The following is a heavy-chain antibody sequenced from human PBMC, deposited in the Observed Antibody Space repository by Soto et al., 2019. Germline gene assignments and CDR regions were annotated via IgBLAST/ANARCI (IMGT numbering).Heavy chain of an antibody. J-gene: IGHJ4*02. CDR3: ARDRYDYGSGNYYNRIDF. CDR1: GGIFSTYA. CDR2: IIPIFGTP. V-gene: IGHV1-69*01. D-gene: IGHD3-10*01. Sequence: QVQLVQSGAEVKKPGSSVKVSCKASGGIFSTYAISWLRQAPGQGLEWMGGIIPIFGTPNYAQRFQCRVTITADESTSTASMELSRLRSEDTAVYYCARDRYDYGSGNYYNRIDFWGQGTLVTVSS.